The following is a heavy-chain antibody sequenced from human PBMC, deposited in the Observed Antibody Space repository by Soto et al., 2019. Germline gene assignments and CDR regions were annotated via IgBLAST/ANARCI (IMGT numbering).Heavy chain of an antibody. J-gene: IGHJ6*02. V-gene: IGHV3-21*01. D-gene: IGHD3-3*01. CDR3: ARDIRPYYDFWSGDLPTTYYYYGMDV. CDR1: GFTFSSYS. CDR2: ISSSSSYI. Sequence: GGSLSLSCAASGFTFSSYSMNWVRQAPGKGLEWVSSISSSSSYIYYADTVKGRITISRDNAKNSLYLQMNSLRAEDTAVYYCARDIRPYYDFWSGDLPTTYYYYGMDVWGQGTTVTVSS.